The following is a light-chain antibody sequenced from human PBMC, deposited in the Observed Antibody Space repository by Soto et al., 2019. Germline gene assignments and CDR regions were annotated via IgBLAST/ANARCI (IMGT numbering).Light chain of an antibody. CDR1: EIINSGY. CDR3: QQRSNWTLT. V-gene: IGKV3-11*01. CDR2: DAS. Sequence: ENLLTQSPDTLSLSAGERATLFCRASEIINSGYLAWYQQKPGQAPRLLIYDASNTATGIPARFSGSGSGTDFTLTISSLEPEDFAVYYCQQRSNWTLTFGGGTKVDIK. J-gene: IGKJ4*01.